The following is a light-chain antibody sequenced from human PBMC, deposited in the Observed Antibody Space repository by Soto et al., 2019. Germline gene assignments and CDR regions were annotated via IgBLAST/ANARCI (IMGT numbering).Light chain of an antibody. J-gene: IGKJ3*01. Sequence: EIVLTQSPATLSLSPGERATLSCRASQSVSSYIAWYQQKPGQAPRLLIYDASNRATGIPARFSSSGSGTDFTLTISSLEPEDFAVYYCQQRSNWPLLFTFGPGTKVDIK. CDR3: QQRSNWPLLFT. V-gene: IGKV3-11*01. CDR2: DAS. CDR1: QSVSSY.